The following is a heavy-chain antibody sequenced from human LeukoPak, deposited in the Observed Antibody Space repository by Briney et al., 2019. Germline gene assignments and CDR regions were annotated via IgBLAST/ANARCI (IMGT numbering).Heavy chain of an antibody. CDR3: ARGLIIVVQGAIDY. D-gene: IGHD2-2*02. CDR2: ISASGGSA. CDR1: GFTFSDHA. Sequence: GGSLRLSCAASGFTFSDHAMIWVRRAPGKGLEWVSGISASGGSAFYTDSVKGRFIIHRENSANTVYLQMDSLRVDDTAEYYCARGLIIVVQGAIDYWGQGVLVTVSS. J-gene: IGHJ4*02. V-gene: IGHV3-23*01.